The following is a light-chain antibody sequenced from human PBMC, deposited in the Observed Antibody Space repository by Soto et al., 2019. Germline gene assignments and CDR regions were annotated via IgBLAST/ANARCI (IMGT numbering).Light chain of an antibody. V-gene: IGLV2-14*03. CDR3: ASYTSTNTWV. J-gene: IGLJ3*02. Sequence: QSALTQPASVSGSPGQSITISCTGTNSDVGGYNYVSWYQQHPGKAPKLLIYDVSSRPSGLSNRFSGSKSGNTASLIISGLQAEDEADYYCASYTSTNTWVFGGGTKLTVL. CDR1: NSDVGGYNY. CDR2: DVS.